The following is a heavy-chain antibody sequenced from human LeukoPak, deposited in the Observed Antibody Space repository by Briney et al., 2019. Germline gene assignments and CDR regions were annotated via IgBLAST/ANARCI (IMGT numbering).Heavy chain of an antibody. CDR3: ARTLVRGEMDY. D-gene: IGHD3-10*01. Sequence: SETLSHTCAVSGGSISSDSYSWSWIRQPPGKGLEWIGYIYHTGDTYYNPSLKSRVTISVDRSNNQFSLKVSSVTAADTAVYYCARTLVRGEMDYWGQGTLVTVSS. CDR2: IYHTGDT. J-gene: IGHJ4*02. V-gene: IGHV4-30-2*01. CDR1: GGSISSDSYS.